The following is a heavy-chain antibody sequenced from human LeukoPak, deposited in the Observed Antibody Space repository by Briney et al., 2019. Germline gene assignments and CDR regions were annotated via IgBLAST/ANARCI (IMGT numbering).Heavy chain of an antibody. CDR3: ARLNGGNSFLVRDY. J-gene: IGHJ4*02. V-gene: IGHV4-39*01. CDR1: GGSISRSSYY. CDR2: IYYGGSA. D-gene: IGHD4-23*01. Sequence: KTSETLSLTCTVSGGSISRSSYYWGWIRQPPGKGLEWIGSIYYGGSAYYNPSLKSRVTISVDTSKNQFSLKLSPVTAADTAVYYCARLNGGNSFLVRDYWGQGTLVTVSS.